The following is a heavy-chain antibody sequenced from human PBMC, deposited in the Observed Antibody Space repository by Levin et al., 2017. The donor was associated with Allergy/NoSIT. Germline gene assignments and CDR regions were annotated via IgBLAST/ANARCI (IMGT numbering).Heavy chain of an antibody. D-gene: IGHD6-19*01. CDR2: IYHSGRT. V-gene: IGHV4-4*02. Sequence: SQTLSLTCAVSGGSVSSTHWWSWVRQPPGKGQEWIGEIYHSGRTNYNPSLKSRVTISVDKSKNQFSLKLSSVTAADTAVYYCARVAYSSGWYVDYWGQGTLVNVSS. J-gene: IGHJ4*02. CDR3: ARVAYSSGWYVDY. CDR1: GGSVSSTHW.